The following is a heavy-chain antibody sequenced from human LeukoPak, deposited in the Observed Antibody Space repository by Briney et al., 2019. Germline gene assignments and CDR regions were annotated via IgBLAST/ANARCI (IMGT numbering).Heavy chain of an antibody. CDR2: VDPEDGET. Sequence: ASVKVSCKVSGYTLTELSMHWVRQAPGKGLEWMGLVDPEDGETIYAEKFQGRVTITADTSTDTAYMELSSLRSEDTAVYYCATVREYWGQGTLVTVSS. J-gene: IGHJ4*02. CDR1: GYTLTELS. D-gene: IGHD1-26*01. V-gene: IGHV1-24*01. CDR3: ATVREY.